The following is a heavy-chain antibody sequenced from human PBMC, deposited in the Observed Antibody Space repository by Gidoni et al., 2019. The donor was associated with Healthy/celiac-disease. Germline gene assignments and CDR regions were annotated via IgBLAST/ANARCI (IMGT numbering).Heavy chain of an antibody. CDR2: INPSGGST. V-gene: IGHV1-46*01. D-gene: IGHD3-22*01. CDR3: ARALSLYYYDSSGSRSSFDI. J-gene: IGHJ3*02. Sequence: QVQLVQHGAEVKNPGASVKVPCKAHGYTFTRDAMHRVRQAPGQGLAWMGIINPSGGSTSYAQKFQGRVTMTRDTSTSTVYMELSSLRSEDTAVYYCARALSLYYYDSSGSRSSFDIWGQGTMVTVSS. CDR1: GYTFTRDA.